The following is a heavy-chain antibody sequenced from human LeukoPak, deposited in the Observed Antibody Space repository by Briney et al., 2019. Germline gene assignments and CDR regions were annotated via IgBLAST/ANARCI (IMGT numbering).Heavy chain of an antibody. J-gene: IGHJ4*02. V-gene: IGHV3-48*04. CDR3: ARVRDSGYVYFDY. D-gene: IGHD5-12*01. Sequence: GGSLRLSCAGSGFTFSSDSMNWVRQAPGKGLEWVSYISSSGSTIYYADSVKGRFTISRDNAKNSLYLQMNSLRAEDTAVYYCARVRDSGYVYFDYWGQGTLVTVSS. CDR2: ISSSGSTI. CDR1: GFTFSSDS.